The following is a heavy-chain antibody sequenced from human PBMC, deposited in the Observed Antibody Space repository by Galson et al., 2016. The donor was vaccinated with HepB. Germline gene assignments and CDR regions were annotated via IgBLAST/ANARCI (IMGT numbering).Heavy chain of an antibody. Sequence: SLRLSCAASGFIFSNYGMHWVRQAPGKGLEWVVVIWHDGSNQYYAESVKGRFTISRDNSKNTLFLQMNSLRAEDTAVYYCVRSLAHCLSTSCYVVETWGQGTLVTVSS. CDR2: IWHDGSNQ. V-gene: IGHV3-33*01. CDR1: GFIFSNYG. D-gene: IGHD2-2*01. J-gene: IGHJ5*02. CDR3: VRSLAHCLSTSCYVVET.